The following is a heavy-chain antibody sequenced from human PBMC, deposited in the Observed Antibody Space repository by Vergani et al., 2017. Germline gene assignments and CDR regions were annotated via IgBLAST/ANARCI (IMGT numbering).Heavy chain of an antibody. D-gene: IGHD4-23*01. CDR2: IVVGSGNT. V-gene: IGHV1-58*01. CDR1: GFTFTSSA. Sequence: QMQLVQSGPEVKKPGTSVKVSCKASGFTFTSSAVQWVRQARGQRLEWIGWIVVGSGNTNYAQKFPERVTITRDMSTSTAYMELSSLRSEDTAVYYCAVGVLSYGGNPSLDYWGQGTLVTVSS. J-gene: IGHJ4*02. CDR3: AVGVLSYGGNPSLDY.